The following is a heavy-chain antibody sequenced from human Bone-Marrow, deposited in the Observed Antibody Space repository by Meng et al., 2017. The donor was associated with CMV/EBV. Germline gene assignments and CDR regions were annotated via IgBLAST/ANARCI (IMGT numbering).Heavy chain of an antibody. J-gene: IGHJ4*02. Sequence: ASVKVSCKASGYTFTGYYMHWVRQAPGQGLEWMGWINPNSGGTNYAQKFQGRVTMTRDTSISTAYMDLSRLRPDDTAVYYCARDVSTVTHVLDDYWGQGPLVTVSS. CDR2: INPNSGGT. CDR3: ARDVSTVTHVLDDY. CDR1: GYTFTGYY. V-gene: IGHV1-2*02. D-gene: IGHD4-17*01.